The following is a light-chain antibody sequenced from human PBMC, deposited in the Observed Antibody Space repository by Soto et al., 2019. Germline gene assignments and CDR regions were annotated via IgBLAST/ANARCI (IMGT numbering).Light chain of an antibody. J-gene: IGLJ2*01. Sequence: QSVLTQPTSVSGAPGQRVTIPCTGNNSNIGASYDVHWYQQLPGTAPKLLIYVNTNRPSGVPDRFSGSKSGTSASLAITGFEAEDDSDYYCQSYDSSLRIFGGGTKLTVL. CDR3: QSYDSSLRI. CDR1: NSNIGASYD. V-gene: IGLV1-40*01. CDR2: VNT.